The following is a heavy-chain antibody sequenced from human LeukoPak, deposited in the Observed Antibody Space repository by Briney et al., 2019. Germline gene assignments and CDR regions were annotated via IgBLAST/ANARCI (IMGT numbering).Heavy chain of an antibody. J-gene: IGHJ6*02. CDR2: ISSSSSTI. V-gene: IGHV3-48*01. Sequence: GGSLRLSCAASGFTFSSSGLNWVRQAPGKGLEWVSYISSSSSTIYYADSVKGRFTISRDNAKNSLYLQMNSLRAEDTAVYYCARGGNYYYYGMDVWGQGTTVTVSS. CDR3: ARGGNYYYYGMDV. CDR1: GFTFSSSG. D-gene: IGHD6-13*01.